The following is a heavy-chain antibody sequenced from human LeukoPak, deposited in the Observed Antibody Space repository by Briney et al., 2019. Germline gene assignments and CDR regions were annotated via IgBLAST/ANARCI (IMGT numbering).Heavy chain of an antibody. CDR3: ARGTQGQLVTLDY. CDR2: IKQDGSEK. D-gene: IGHD6-6*01. CDR1: GLTFDTYW. V-gene: IGHV3-7*01. J-gene: IGHJ4*02. Sequence: GGSLRLSCAASGLTFDTYWMSWVRQAPGKGLEWVANIKQDGSEKDYVDSVKGRFTISRDNAKNSLYLQMNSLRAEDTAVYYCARGTQGQLVTLDYWGQGTLVTVSS.